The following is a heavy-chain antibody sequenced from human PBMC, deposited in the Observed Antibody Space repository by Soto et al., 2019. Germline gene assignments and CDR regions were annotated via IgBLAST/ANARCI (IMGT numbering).Heavy chain of an antibody. D-gene: IGHD5-12*01. CDR2: ISGDGAAT. J-gene: IGHJ4*02. V-gene: IGHV3-23*01. Sequence: PGGSLRLSCAASGFNFGSFAMTWVRQAPGKGLQWVSGISGDGAATYYGDSVKGRFTISRDNSNNTLYLQMNSLKASDTAMYYCARLLKKRGYTFDYWGQGTLVTVSS. CDR3: ARLLKKRGYTFDY. CDR1: GFNFGSFA.